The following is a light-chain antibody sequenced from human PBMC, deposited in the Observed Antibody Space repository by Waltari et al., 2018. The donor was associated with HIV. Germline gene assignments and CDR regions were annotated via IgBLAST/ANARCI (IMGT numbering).Light chain of an antibody. V-gene: IGKV2-24*01. J-gene: IGKJ2*01. CDR2: QIS. CDR1: ESLVHSDGTTH. CDR3: MQAKRSYT. Sequence: DIVLTQTPLPSPVTLGQPASFSCRPSESLVHSDGTTHLSWLHQRPGQPPRLLIYQISNRFSGVPDRFSGGGAGTVFTLKISRVEPEDVGIYYCMQAKRSYTFGQGTKLEIK.